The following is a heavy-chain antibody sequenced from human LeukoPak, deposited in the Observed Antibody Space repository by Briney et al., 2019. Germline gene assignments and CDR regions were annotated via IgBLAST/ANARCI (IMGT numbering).Heavy chain of an antibody. CDR1: GGSFSGYY. CDR3: ARGRHTDFDY. J-gene: IGHJ4*02. CDR2: INHSGST. V-gene: IGHV4-34*01. Sequence: KPSETLSLTCAVYGGSFSGYYWSWIRQPPGKGLEWIGEINHSGSTNYNPSLKSRVTISVDTSKNQFSLKLSSVTAADTAVYYCARGRHTDFDYWGQGTLVTVSS. D-gene: IGHD5-18*01.